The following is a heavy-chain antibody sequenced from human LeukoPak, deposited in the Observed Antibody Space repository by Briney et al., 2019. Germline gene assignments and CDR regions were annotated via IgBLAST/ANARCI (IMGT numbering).Heavy chain of an antibody. CDR3: ARGAGGYNIFDY. J-gene: IGHJ4*02. V-gene: IGHV3-64*01. D-gene: IGHD5-24*01. CDR1: GFTFSSYA. Sequence: PGGSLRLSCAASGFTFSSYAMHWVRQAPGKGLEYVSAISSNGGSTYYANSVKGRFTISRDNSKNTLYLQMGSLRAEDMAVYYCARGAGGYNIFDYWGQGTLVTVSS. CDR2: ISSNGGST.